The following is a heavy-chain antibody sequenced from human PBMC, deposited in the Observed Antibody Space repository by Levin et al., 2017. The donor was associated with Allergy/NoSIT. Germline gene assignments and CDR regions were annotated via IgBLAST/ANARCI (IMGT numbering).Heavy chain of an antibody. CDR1: GFSFSNYG. J-gene: IGHJ4*02. CDR2: ISHDGGNK. D-gene: IGHD6-19*01. V-gene: IGHV3-30*18. CDR3: AKDEAGIAVAGLFDY. Sequence: AGGSLRLSCAASGFSFSNYGMHWVRQAPGKGLEWVAVISHDGGNKYYADSVKGRFTISRDNSKNTLYLQLNSLSAEDTAVFYCAKDEAGIAVAGLFDYWGQGTLVTVSS.